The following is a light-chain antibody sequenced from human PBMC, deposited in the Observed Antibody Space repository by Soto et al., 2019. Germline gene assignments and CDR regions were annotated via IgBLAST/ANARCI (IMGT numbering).Light chain of an antibody. V-gene: IGLV2-18*02. CDR3: TSYTSTNTWV. CDR2: EVN. CDR1: SSDVGGYNC. Sequence: QSALTQPPSVSGSPGQSVTISCTGTSSDVGGYNCVSWYQQPPGTAPKLMIFEVNNRPSGVPDRFSGSKSGNTASLTISGLQAEDEADYYCTSYTSTNTWVFGGGTKLTVL. J-gene: IGLJ3*02.